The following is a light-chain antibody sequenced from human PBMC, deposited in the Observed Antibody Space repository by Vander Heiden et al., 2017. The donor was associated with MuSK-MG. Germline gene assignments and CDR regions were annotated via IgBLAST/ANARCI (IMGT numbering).Light chain of an antibody. V-gene: IGKV1-39*01. Sequence: DIQMTQSPSSLSASVGDRVTITCRASQSINSYLNWYQQKAGKAPKLLIYGASSLQSGVPSRFSGSGYGTDFTLTISSRQPEDFAAYYCQQSDNNPPRTFGQGTKVEIK. J-gene: IGKJ1*01. CDR1: QSINSY. CDR3: QQSDNNPPRT. CDR2: GAS.